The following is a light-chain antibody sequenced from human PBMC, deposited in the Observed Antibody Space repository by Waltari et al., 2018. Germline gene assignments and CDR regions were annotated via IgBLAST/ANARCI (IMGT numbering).Light chain of an antibody. CDR3: QHYGASPFS. CDR2: GTS. Sequence: IVLTQYPGTLSLSPGERGTLSCRASQSVGSKYLAWYQHKPGQAPRLLIHGTSVRATGIPDRFSGGRSETDFTLTISRLEPEDLAVYYCQHYGASPFSFGPGTKVEIQ. V-gene: IGKV3-20*01. J-gene: IGKJ3*01. CDR1: QSVGSKY.